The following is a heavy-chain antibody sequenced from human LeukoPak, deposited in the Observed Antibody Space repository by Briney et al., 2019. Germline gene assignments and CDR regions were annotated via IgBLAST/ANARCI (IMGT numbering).Heavy chain of an antibody. CDR2: ISSSSSYI. V-gene: IGHV3-21*01. D-gene: IGHD1-26*01. J-gene: IGHJ4*02. CDR1: GFTFSSYS. CDR3: ARDLRWELLIEIYFDY. Sequence: GGSLRLSCAASGFTFSSYSMNWVRQAPGRGLEWVSSISSSSSYIYYADSVKGRFAISRDNAKNSLYLQMNSLRGEDTAVYYCARDLRWELLIEIYFDYWGQGALVTVSS.